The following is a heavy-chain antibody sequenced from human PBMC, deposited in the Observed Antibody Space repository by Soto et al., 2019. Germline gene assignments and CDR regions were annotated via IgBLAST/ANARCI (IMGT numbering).Heavy chain of an antibody. Sequence: SETLSLTCAVYGGSFSGYYWSWIRQPPGKGLEWIGEINHSGSTNYNPSLKSRVTISVDTSKNQFSLKLSSVTAADTAVYYCARGRITMVRGVIITTWFDPWGQGTLVTVSS. V-gene: IGHV4-34*01. CDR2: INHSGST. J-gene: IGHJ5*02. CDR3: ARGRITMVRGVIITTWFDP. CDR1: GGSFSGYY. D-gene: IGHD3-10*01.